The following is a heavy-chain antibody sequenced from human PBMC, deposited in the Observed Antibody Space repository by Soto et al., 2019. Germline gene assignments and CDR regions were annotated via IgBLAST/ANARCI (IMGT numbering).Heavy chain of an antibody. D-gene: IGHD3-10*01. CDR1: GYTFTNFG. CDR3: SRVDPGETSPFDH. V-gene: IGHV1-18*01. CDR2: ISAYNGNT. J-gene: IGHJ4*02. Sequence: ASVKVSCKTSGYTFTNFGISWVRQAPGQGLEWMGWISAYNGNTNYAQKFQGSVTMTTDTSTSTAYMELRSLRSDDTAVYYCSRVDPGETSPFDHWGQGTLVTVSS.